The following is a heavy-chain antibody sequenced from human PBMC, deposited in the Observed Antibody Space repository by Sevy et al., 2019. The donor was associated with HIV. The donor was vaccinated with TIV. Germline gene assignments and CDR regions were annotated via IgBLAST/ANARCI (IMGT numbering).Heavy chain of an antibody. CDR3: AREGCTKPHDY. D-gene: IGHD2-8*01. CDR2: LSFGCGEI. Sequence: LSLTCAASGFTFSKYSMSWVRQPPGKGLEWVSTLSFGCGEINYADSVKGRFTISRDNSKSSVYLQMNNLRPEDTAVYYCAREGCTKPHDYWGQGTLVTVSS. CDR1: GFTFSKYS. V-gene: IGHV3-23*01. J-gene: IGHJ4*02.